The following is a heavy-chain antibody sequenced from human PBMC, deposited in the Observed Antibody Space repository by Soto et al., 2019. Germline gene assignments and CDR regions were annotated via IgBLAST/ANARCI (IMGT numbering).Heavy chain of an antibody. V-gene: IGHV3-23*01. CDR3: ARGPDDSDGPRWDY. D-gene: IGHD4-17*01. Sequence: EVQLLESGGGLVQPGGSLRLSCVASGFTFNNHAMTWVRQAPGKGLEWVAGISGSGFGIYYADSVKGRFTISRDNPNNTLYLQMNSLRAEDTAVYYCARGPDDSDGPRWDYWGQGTRVTVSS. J-gene: IGHJ4*02. CDR2: ISGSGFGI. CDR1: GFTFNNHA.